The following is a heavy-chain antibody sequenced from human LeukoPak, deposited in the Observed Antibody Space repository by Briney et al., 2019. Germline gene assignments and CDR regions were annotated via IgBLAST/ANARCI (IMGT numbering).Heavy chain of an antibody. D-gene: IGHD3-10*01. Sequence: SETLSLTCAVYGGSFSDYYWNWIRQPPGKGLEWIGEINHSGSTNYNPSLKSRVTISVDTSKNQFSLDLTSVTAADTAVYYCATDGMVRGPDAWFDSWGQGTLVTVSS. V-gene: IGHV4-34*01. CDR1: GGSFSDYY. CDR3: ATDGMVRGPDAWFDS. CDR2: INHSGST. J-gene: IGHJ5*01.